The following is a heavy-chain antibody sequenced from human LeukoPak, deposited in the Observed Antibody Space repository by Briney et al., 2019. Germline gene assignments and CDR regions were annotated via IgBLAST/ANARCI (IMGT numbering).Heavy chain of an antibody. CDR2: ISYHGSDQ. Sequence: GGSLRLSCAASGFIFSSDDMHWVRQAPGKGLDWVAVISYHGSDQYYADSVKGRFTISRDYSKNTLYLQTNSLRTEDTAVYYCARQDCSGGSCYLDYWGQGTLVTVSS. CDR3: ARQDCSGGSCYLDY. V-gene: IGHV3-30*19. J-gene: IGHJ4*02. D-gene: IGHD2-15*01. CDR1: GFIFSSDD.